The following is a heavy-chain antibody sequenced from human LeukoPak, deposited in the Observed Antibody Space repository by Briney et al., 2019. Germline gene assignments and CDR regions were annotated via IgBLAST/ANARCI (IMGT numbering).Heavy chain of an antibody. V-gene: IGHV1-8*01. J-gene: IGHJ5*02. CDR2: MSPNSGYT. CDR1: GYTFTSYD. CDR3: ARDYGANSGWFDP. D-gene: IGHD4-23*01. Sequence: GASVKVSCKAPGYTFTSYDINWVRQATGQGLEWMGWMSPNSGYTGYAQKFQGRVTMTRDTSISTAYMEPSSLRSEDTAVYYCARDYGANSGWFDPWGQGTLVTVSS.